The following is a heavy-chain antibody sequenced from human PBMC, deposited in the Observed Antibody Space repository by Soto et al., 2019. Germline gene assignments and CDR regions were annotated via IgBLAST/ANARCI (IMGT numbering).Heavy chain of an antibody. Sequence: GGSLRLSCAASGFTFDDFAMHWVRQAPGKGLEWVSGISWNSGSIGYADSVKGRFTISRDNAKNSLYLQMNSLRAEDTALYYCAKDARIAVAGTAGAFDIWGQGTMVTVSS. CDR3: AKDARIAVAGTAGAFDI. V-gene: IGHV3-9*01. CDR2: ISWNSGSI. J-gene: IGHJ3*02. CDR1: GFTFDDFA. D-gene: IGHD6-19*01.